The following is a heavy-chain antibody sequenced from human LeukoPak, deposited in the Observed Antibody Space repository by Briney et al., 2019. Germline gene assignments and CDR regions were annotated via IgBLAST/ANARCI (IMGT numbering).Heavy chain of an antibody. J-gene: IGHJ3*02. D-gene: IGHD1-26*01. CDR1: GFTFSSYG. V-gene: IGHV3-23*01. CDR2: ISGSGGST. CDR3: AKGLSGSYYDAFDI. Sequence: PGGSLRLSCAASGFTFSSYGMHWVRQAPGKGLEWVSAISGSGGSTYYADSVKGRFTISRDNSKNKLYLQMNSLRVEDTAAYYCAKGLSGSYYDAFDIWGQGTMVTVSS.